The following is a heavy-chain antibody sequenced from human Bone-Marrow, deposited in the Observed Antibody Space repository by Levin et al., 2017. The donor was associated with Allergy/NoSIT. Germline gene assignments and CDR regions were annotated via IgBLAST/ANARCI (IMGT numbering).Heavy chain of an antibody. D-gene: IGHD4-23*01. CDR2: IFWDDDK. CDR3: AHRWGDRTTVVNFAY. J-gene: IGHJ4*02. Sequence: SGPTLVKPTQTLTLTCTFSGFSLSTGGVGVAWIRQPPGKALEWLAFIFWDDDKRYNPSLKSRLTITKDTSNNQVVLTMTNMDPADTGTYYCAHRWGDRTTVVNFAYWGQGTLVTVSS. CDR1: GFSLSTGGVG. V-gene: IGHV2-5*02.